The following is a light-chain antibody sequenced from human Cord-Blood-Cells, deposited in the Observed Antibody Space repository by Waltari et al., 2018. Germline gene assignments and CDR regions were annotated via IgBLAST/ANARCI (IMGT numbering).Light chain of an antibody. CDR3: QQSYSTPFT. CDR1: QSISSY. Sequence: DIKMSQSPPSLSAALGDRVTITCRASQSISSYLNWYQQKPGKAPKLLIYAASSLQSGVPSRFSGSGSGTDFTLTISSLQPEDFATYYCQQSYSTPFTFGPGTKVDIK. V-gene: IGKV1-39*01. J-gene: IGKJ3*01. CDR2: AAS.